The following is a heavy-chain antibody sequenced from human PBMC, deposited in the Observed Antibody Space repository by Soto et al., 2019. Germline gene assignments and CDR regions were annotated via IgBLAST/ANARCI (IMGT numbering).Heavy chain of an antibody. J-gene: IGHJ6*02. D-gene: IGHD5-18*01. CDR1: GGSIRSGGYY. V-gene: IGHV4-31*03. CDR3: ARDRLMATAGTARHYFGLDV. Sequence: SETLSLTCTVSGGSIRSGGYYWSWVRQNPRRGLEWIGNIYYSGNTYYNPSLKSRLTISVDTSKNQFSLNLSSVTAADTAVYYCARDRLMATAGTARHYFGLDVWGQGTTVTSP. CDR2: IYYSGNT.